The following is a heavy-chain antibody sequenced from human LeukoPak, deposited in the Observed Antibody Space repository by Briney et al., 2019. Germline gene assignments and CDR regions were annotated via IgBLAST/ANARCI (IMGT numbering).Heavy chain of an antibody. D-gene: IGHD2-15*01. CDR3: ARGYSRAAFDI. V-gene: IGHV3-48*01. CDR1: GFTFSNYL. Sequence: GGSLRLSCVGSGFTFSNYLMNWVRQAPGKGLEWVSFISSTGGTMYYADAVKGRFTVSRDNAKNSLLLQMNSLRAEDTALYYCARGYSRAAFDIWGQGTMVTVSS. CDR2: ISSTGGTM. J-gene: IGHJ3*02.